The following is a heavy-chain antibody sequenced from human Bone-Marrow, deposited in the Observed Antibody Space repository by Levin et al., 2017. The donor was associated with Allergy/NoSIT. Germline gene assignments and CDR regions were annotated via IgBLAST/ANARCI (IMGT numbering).Heavy chain of an antibody. V-gene: IGHV5-51*01. CDR1: GYKFTSYW. CDR3: ARRLGSGGSPDY. CDR2: IYPGDSDT. J-gene: IGHJ4*02. D-gene: IGHD2-15*01. Sequence: KNGESLKISCKVSGYKFTSYWIGWVRQMPGKGLEWMGIIYPGDSDTRYSPSFQGQVTISADKSTSTAYLQWSRLKASDTAMYYCARRLGSGGSPDYWGQGTLVTVSS.